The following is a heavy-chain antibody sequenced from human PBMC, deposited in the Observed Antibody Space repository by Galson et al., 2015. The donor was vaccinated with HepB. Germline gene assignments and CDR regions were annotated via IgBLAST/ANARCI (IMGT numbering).Heavy chain of an antibody. D-gene: IGHD1-26*01. CDR1: GFTFDDYA. CDR2: ISWNSGSI. V-gene: IGHV3-9*01. Sequence: SLRLSCAASGFTFDDYATHWVRQAPGKGLEWVSGISWNSGSIGYADSVKGRFTISRDNAKNSLYLQMNSLRAEDTALYYCAKEKTVGATAVDAFDIWGQGTMVTVSS. J-gene: IGHJ3*02. CDR3: AKEKTVGATAVDAFDI.